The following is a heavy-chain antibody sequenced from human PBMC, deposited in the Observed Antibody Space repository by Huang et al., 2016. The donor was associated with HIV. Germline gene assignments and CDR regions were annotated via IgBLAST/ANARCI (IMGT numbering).Heavy chain of an antibody. CDR2: FYYSGDA. CDR3: ASGEYGKNAYDI. CDR1: GGSITSSNHY. D-gene: IGHD2-2*01. Sequence: QLHLQQSGPGLVRPSETLSLICTVSGGSITSSNHYWGWIRKTPGKGLEWIGNFYYSGDAYYTQSLKNRVSITIDTSKRQFTLRLSAVIATDTAVYYCASGEYGKNAYDIWGQGTVVTVSA. V-gene: IGHV4-39*01. J-gene: IGHJ3*02.